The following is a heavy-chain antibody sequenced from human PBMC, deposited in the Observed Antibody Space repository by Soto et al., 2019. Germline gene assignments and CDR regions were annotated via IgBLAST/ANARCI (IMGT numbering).Heavy chain of an antibody. CDR1: GFTFSSYA. D-gene: IGHD6-6*01. V-gene: IGHV3-30-3*01. J-gene: IGHJ6*02. CDR2: ISYDGSNK. Sequence: PGGSLRLSCAASGFTFSSYAMHWVRQAPGMGLEWVAVISYDGSNKYYADSVKGRFTISRDNSKNTLYLQMNSLRAEDTAVYYCARDTEQLGDYYYYGMDVWGQGTTVTVSS. CDR3: ARDTEQLGDYYYYGMDV.